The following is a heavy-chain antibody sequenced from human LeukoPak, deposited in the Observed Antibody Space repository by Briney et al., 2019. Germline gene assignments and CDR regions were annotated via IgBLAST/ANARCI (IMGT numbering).Heavy chain of an antibody. Sequence: SQTLSLTCTDSGGSISSGGYYWSWIRQHPGKGLEWIGYIYYSGSTYYNPSLKSRVTISVDTSKNQFSLKLSSVTAADTAVYYCARELAARYFDWYLDYWGQGTLVTVSS. V-gene: IGHV4-31*03. CDR1: GGSISSGGYY. CDR3: ARELAARYFDWYLDY. D-gene: IGHD3-9*01. J-gene: IGHJ4*02. CDR2: IYYSGST.